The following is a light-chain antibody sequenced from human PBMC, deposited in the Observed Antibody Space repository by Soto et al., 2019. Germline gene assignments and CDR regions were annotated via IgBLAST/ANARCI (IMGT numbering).Light chain of an antibody. Sequence: DIQMTQSPSSLSASVGDRVTITCQASQDIRNYLNWYQQKPGKAPKLLIYDASNMETGVPSRFIGSGSGTDFTFTISSLQPDDIATYYCQQYDNLPPLTFGGGTKVEIK. V-gene: IGKV1-33*01. J-gene: IGKJ4*01. CDR2: DAS. CDR3: QQYDNLPPLT. CDR1: QDIRNY.